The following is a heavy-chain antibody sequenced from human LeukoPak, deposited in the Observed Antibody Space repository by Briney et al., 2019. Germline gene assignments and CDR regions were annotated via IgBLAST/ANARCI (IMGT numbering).Heavy chain of an antibody. CDR1: GGSISSGDYY. V-gene: IGHV4-30-4*01. J-gene: IGHJ4*02. CDR3: ARVGGYDILIGDY. Sequence: SETLSLTCTVSGGSISSGDYYWTWIRQPPGKGLEWIGYIYYSGSTYYNPSLQSRVTISVDTSKNQFSLKLSSVTATDTAVYYYARVGGYDILIGDYWGQGTLVTVSS. CDR2: IYYSGST. D-gene: IGHD3-9*01.